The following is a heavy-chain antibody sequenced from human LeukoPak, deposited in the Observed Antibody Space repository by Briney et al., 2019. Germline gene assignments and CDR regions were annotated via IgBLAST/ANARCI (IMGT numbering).Heavy chain of an antibody. CDR3: ARDPNGDYIGAFDM. Sequence: GGSLRLSCAASGFVFSNYAMSWFRQAPGKGLEWVSAISGSGGSTYYADSVKGRFTISRDDSKNTLFLQMYSLRVEDTAEYYCARDPNGDYIGAFDMWGPGTKVTVSS. V-gene: IGHV3-23*01. CDR2: ISGSGGST. CDR1: GFVFSNYA. J-gene: IGHJ3*02. D-gene: IGHD4-17*01.